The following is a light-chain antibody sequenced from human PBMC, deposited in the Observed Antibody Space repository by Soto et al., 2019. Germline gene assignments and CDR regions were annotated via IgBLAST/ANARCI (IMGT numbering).Light chain of an antibody. V-gene: IGKV3-15*01. J-gene: IGKJ5*01. CDR1: QSVSSN. CDR3: QQYYDWPIT. CDR2: GAS. Sequence: EIVMTQSPATLSVSPWGRATLSCRASQSVSSNLAWYQQKPGQAPRLLIYGASTRATGIPARFSGSGSGTEFTLTISSLQSEDFAVYYCQQYYDWPITFGQGTRLEIK.